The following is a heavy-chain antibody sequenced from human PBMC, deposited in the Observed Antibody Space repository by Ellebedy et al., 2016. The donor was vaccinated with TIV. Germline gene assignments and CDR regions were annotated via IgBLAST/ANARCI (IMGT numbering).Heavy chain of an antibody. CDR1: GFTVSSNY. Sequence: GESLKISXAASGFTVSSNYMSWVRQAPGKGLEWVSVIYSGGSSYYADSVKGRFTISRDNSKNTLYLQMNSLRAEDTAVYYCARDPYYYYGMDVWGQGTTVTVSS. CDR2: IYSGGSS. J-gene: IGHJ6*02. CDR3: ARDPYYYYGMDV. V-gene: IGHV3-53*01.